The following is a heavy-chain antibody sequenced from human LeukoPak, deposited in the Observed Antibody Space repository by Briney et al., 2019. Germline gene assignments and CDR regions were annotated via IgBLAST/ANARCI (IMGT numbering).Heavy chain of an antibody. CDR2: INHSGST. D-gene: IGHD6-13*01. CDR3: ARVSPFLAADAYWVADY. V-gene: IGHV4-34*01. CDR1: GGSFSGYY. J-gene: IGHJ4*02. Sequence: SETLSLTCAVEGGSFSGYYWSWIRQPRENGLEWIGKINHSGSTNYNPSLKSRVTISVDTSKNQSSLQLSTVTASDTAVYYCARVSPFLAADAYWVADYWGQGTLVTVSS.